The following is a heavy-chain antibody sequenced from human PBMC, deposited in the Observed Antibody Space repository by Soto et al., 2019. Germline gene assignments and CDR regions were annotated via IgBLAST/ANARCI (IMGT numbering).Heavy chain of an antibody. CDR1: GFAVSAYA. CDR2: ISGSGGST. V-gene: IGHV3-23*01. Sequence: GGSLRLSCAASGFAVSAYAMSWVRQAPGKGLEWVSAISGSGGSTYYADSVKGRFTISRDNSKNTLYLQMNSLRAEDTAVYYCAKDMSTIAAADPPPFDYCGQGTLVTGSS. D-gene: IGHD6-13*01. CDR3: AKDMSTIAAADPPPFDY. J-gene: IGHJ4*02.